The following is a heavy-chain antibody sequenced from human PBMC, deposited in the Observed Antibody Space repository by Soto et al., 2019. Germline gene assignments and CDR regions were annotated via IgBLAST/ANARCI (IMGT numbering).Heavy chain of an antibody. V-gene: IGHV1-69*01. Sequence: QVQLVQSGAEVKKPGSSVKVSCKASGGTFSSYAISWVRQAPGQGLEWMGGSIPIFGTANYAQKFQGRVTITADESTSTAYMVLSRLRSEDTAVYYCARGRGVVVAGYYYYYGMDVWGQGTTVTVSS. CDR1: GGTFSSYA. J-gene: IGHJ6*02. D-gene: IGHD2-15*01. CDR2: SIPIFGTA. CDR3: ARGRGVVVAGYYYYYGMDV.